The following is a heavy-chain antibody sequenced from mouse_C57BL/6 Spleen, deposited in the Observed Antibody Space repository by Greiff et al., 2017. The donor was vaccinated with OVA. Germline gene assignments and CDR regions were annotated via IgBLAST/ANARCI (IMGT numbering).Heavy chain of an antibody. D-gene: IGHD3-2*02. CDR2: IDPSDSYT. CDR1: GYTFTSYW. CDR3: ATAQATAWFAY. V-gene: IGHV1-69*01. J-gene: IGHJ3*01. Sequence: VQLQQPGAELVMPGASVKLSCKASGYTFTSYWMHWVKQRPGQGLEWIGEIDPSDSYTNYNQKFKGKSTLTVDKSSSTAYMQLSSLTSEDSAVDYCATAQATAWFAYWGQGTLVTVSA.